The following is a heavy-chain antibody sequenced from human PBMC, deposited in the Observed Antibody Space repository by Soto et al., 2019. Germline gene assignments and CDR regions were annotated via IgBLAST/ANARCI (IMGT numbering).Heavy chain of an antibody. Sequence: VRPAPGQGLEGMGWISAYTGNPNYAQQLQGRVTRTTDTSTSTAYVELRSLRSDDPAVYSCARARVPRDYWGQGSLVTGAS. V-gene: IGHV1-18*01. CDR2: ISAYTGNP. D-gene: IGHD3-3*01. CDR3: ARARVPRDY. J-gene: IGHJ4*02.